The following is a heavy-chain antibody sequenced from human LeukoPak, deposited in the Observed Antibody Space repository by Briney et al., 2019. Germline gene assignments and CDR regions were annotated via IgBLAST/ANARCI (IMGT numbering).Heavy chain of an antibody. CDR3: ARGGSSGEWFSHLDY. J-gene: IGHJ4*02. D-gene: IGHD3-3*01. Sequence: ASVKVSCKASGYTFTGYYMHWVRQAPGQGLEWMGWINPNSGGTNYAQKFQGRVTMTRDTSISTAYMELSRLRADDTAVYYCARGGSSGEWFSHLDYWGQGTLVTVSS. CDR2: INPNSGGT. CDR1: GYTFTGYY. V-gene: IGHV1-2*02.